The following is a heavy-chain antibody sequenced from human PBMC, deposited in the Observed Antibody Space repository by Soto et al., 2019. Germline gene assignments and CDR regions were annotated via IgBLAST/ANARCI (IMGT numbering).Heavy chain of an antibody. V-gene: IGHV3-23*01. J-gene: IGHJ4*02. CDR1: GLIFSDYA. D-gene: IGHD1-26*01. CDR3: AKDRFGIVGPVDY. Sequence: GGSLRLSCAASGLIFSDYAMSWGRQAPGKGLECVACISGSGGDTFYADSVKGRFTISRDNSKNTLSLHMNSLRVDDTAVYFCAKDRFGIVGPVDYWGQGT. CDR2: ISGSGGDT.